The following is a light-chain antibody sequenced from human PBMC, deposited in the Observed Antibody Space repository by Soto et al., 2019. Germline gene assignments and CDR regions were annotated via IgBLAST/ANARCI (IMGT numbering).Light chain of an antibody. J-gene: IGKJ3*01. Sequence: EIVLTQSPGTLSLSPGERATHSCRASQSVSSSYLAWYQQKPGQAPRLLIYGASSRATGIPDRFSGSGSGTDFTLTIIRLDPEDFAVYYCQQYGSSPGTFGPGTKVDIK. V-gene: IGKV3-20*01. CDR3: QQYGSSPGT. CDR1: QSVSSSY. CDR2: GAS.